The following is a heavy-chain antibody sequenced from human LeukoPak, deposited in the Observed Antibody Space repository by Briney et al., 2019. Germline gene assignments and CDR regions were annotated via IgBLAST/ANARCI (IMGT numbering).Heavy chain of an antibody. V-gene: IGHV4-39*01. CDR1: GGSMSITNYY. D-gene: IGHD5-12*01. CDR3: ARHHARGSYWLDF. J-gene: IGHJ5*01. CDR2: ISFSGST. Sequence: SETLPLTCTVSGGSMSITNYYWAWIRQPPGKGLEWIGNISFSGSTYYNPSPKSRLTISVDTSKNQFSLKLTSLTAADTAVYYCARHHARGSYWLDFWGQGTLVTVSS.